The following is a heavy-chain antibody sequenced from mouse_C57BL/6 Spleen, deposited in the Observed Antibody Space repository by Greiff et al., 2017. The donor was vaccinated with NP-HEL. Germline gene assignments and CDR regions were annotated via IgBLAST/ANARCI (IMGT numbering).Heavy chain of an antibody. CDR2: INPYNGGT. V-gene: IGHV1-19*01. CDR3: ARNYEGYAMDY. CDR1: GYTFTDYY. D-gene: IGHD1-1*01. Sequence: VQLKESGPVLVKPGASVKMSCKASGYTFTDYYMNWVKQSHGKSLEWIGVINPYNGGTSYNQKFKGKATLTVDKSSSTAYMELNSLTSEDSAVYYCARNYEGYAMDYWGQGTSVTVSS. J-gene: IGHJ4*01.